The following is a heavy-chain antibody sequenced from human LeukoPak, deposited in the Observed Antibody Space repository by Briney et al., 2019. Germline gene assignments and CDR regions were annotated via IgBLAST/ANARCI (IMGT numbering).Heavy chain of an antibody. CDR2: IYYSGTT. D-gene: IGHD1/OR15-1a*01. Sequence: SETLSLTCTVSDGSLSSSSYYWGWIRQPPGKGLEWIGSIYYSGTTSYNASLKSRVTISVDTSKNHFSLKLSSVTAADTAVYYCARGSEQHHDYWGQGTVVTVSS. CDR1: DGSLSSSSYY. CDR3: ARGSEQHHDY. J-gene: IGHJ4*02. V-gene: IGHV4-39*02.